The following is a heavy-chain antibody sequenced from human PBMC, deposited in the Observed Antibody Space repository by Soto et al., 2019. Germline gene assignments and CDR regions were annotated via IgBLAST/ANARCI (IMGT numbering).Heavy chain of an antibody. J-gene: IGHJ3*02. CDR1: GGSISSGGYY. CDR2: TYYSGST. D-gene: IGHD3-22*01. CDR3: ASNYYDSSGYYSNDAFDI. Sequence: SETLSLTCTVSGGSISSGGYYWSWIRQHPGKGLEWIGYTYYSGSTYYNPSLKSRVTISVDTSKNQFSLKLSSVTAADTAVYYCASNYYDSSGYYSNDAFDIWGQGTMVTVSS. V-gene: IGHV4-31*03.